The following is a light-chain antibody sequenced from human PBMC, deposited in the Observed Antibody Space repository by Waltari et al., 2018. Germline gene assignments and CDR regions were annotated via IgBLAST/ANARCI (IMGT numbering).Light chain of an antibody. V-gene: IGLV2-11*01. CDR1: SSDVGGYNY. Sequence: QSALTQPRSVSGSPGQSVTISCTGTSSDVGGYNYVSWYQQHPGKAPKLMSYDVTKRPSGVPDRCSGSKAGNTASLTISGLQAEDEADYYCCSYAGSYTWVFGGGTKLTVL. CDR2: DVT. CDR3: CSYAGSYTWV. J-gene: IGLJ2*01.